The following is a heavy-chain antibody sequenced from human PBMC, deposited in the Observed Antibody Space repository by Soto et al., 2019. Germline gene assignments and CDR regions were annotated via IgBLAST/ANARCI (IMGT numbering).Heavy chain of an antibody. V-gene: IGHV1-69*13. CDR2: IIPIFGTA. Sequence: GASVNVSCKACLGTFSSYAISWVRQAPGQGLEWMGGIIPIFGTANYAQKRQGRVTITADESTSTAYMELSSLRSEDTAVYYCERAPYSYGYHYYYGMDVWGQGTTVTVSS. CDR3: ERAPYSYGYHYYYGMDV. J-gene: IGHJ6*02. CDR1: LGTFSSYA. D-gene: IGHD5-18*01.